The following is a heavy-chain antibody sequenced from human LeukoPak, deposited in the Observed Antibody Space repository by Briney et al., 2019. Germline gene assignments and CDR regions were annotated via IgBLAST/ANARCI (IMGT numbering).Heavy chain of an antibody. J-gene: IGHJ3*02. CDR3: ARDAYYYDSSGYPDAFDI. V-gene: IGHV1-69*05. CDR1: GGTFSSYA. D-gene: IGHD3-22*01. Sequence: SAKVSCEPSGGTFSSYAISWVRQTPGQGLEWGGGIIPIFGTANYAEKFQGRVMITTDESTSTAYMELRSLRSEDTAVYYCARDAYYYDSSGYPDAFDIWGQGTMVTVSS. CDR2: IIPIFGTA.